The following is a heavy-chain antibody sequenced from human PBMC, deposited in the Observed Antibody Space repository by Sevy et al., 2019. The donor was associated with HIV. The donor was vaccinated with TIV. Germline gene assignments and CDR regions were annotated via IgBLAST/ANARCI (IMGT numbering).Heavy chain of an antibody. CDR1: GYSLTGLS. V-gene: IGHV1-24*01. CDR2: FDPEDGER. Sequence: ASVKVSCKVSGYSLTGLSMHWVRQAPGKGLEWMGSFDPEDGERIYAQKLEGRVTMTEDTFADTASMELNSLGFEDTAGYYCATTKDYYESSGCPFDYWGQGTLVTVSS. CDR3: ATTKDYYESSGCPFDY. D-gene: IGHD3-22*01. J-gene: IGHJ4*02.